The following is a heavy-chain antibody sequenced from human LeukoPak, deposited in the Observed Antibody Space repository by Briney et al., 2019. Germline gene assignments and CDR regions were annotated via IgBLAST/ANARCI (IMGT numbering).Heavy chain of an antibody. CDR3: TRVNSPTDY. CDR1: GGSISSYY. V-gene: IGHV4-59*01. CDR2: IYCSGST. Sequence: SETLSLTCTVSGGSISSYYWSWLRQPPGKGLEWIGYIYCSGSTNYNPSLKSRVTISVDTSKNQFSLKLSSVTAADTAVYYCTRVNSPTDYWGQGTLVTVSS. J-gene: IGHJ4*02.